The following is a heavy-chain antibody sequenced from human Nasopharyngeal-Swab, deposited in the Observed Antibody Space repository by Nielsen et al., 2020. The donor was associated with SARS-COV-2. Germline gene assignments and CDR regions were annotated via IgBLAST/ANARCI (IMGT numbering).Heavy chain of an antibody. CDR3: AKDDYGDDWRGRYYYYYYMDV. J-gene: IGHJ6*03. V-gene: IGHV3-48*04. Sequence: GESLKISCAASGFTFSSYSMNWVRQAPGKGLEWVSYISSSSSTIYYADSVKGRFTISRDNAKNSLYLQMNSLRAEDTAVYYCAKDDYGDDWRGRYYYYYYMDVWGKGTTVTVSS. CDR1: GFTFSSYS. D-gene: IGHD4-17*01. CDR2: ISSSSSTI.